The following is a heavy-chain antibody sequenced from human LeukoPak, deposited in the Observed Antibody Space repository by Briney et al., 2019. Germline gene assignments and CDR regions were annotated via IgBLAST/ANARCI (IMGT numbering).Heavy chain of an antibody. CDR1: GYSFTSYW. CDR3: ARLRTVTKGWKRAYYFDY. J-gene: IGHJ4*02. D-gene: IGHD4-17*01. CDR2: IDPSDSYT. Sequence: GESLKISCKGSGYSFTSYWISWVRQMPGKGLEWIGRIDPSDSYTNYSPSFQGHVTISADKSISTAYLQWSSLKASDTAMYYCARLRTVTKGWKRAYYFDYWGQGTLVTVSS. V-gene: IGHV5-10-1*01.